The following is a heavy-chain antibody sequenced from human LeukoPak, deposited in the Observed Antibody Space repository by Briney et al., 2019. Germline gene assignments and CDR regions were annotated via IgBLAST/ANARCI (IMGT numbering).Heavy chain of an antibody. V-gene: IGHV3-30*02. CDR1: GFTFSSYG. CDR2: IRYDGSNK. Sequence: GGSLRLSCAASGFTFSSYGMHWVRQAPGKGLEWVAFIRYDGSNKYYADSVKGRFTISRDNSKNTLYLRMNSLRAEDTAVYYCARPAGYDFAFDIWGQGTMVTVSS. J-gene: IGHJ3*02. CDR3: ARPAGYDFAFDI. D-gene: IGHD5-12*01.